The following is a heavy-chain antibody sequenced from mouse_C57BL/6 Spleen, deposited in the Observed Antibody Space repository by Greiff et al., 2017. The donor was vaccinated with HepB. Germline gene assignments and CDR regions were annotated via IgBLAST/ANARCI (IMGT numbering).Heavy chain of an antibody. CDR3: ARHFYYYGSSYDWYFDV. J-gene: IGHJ1*03. D-gene: IGHD1-1*01. Sequence: EVMLVESGGDLVKPGGSLKLSCAASGFTFSSYGMSWVRQTPDKRLEWVATISSGGSYTYYPDSVKGRFTISRDNAKNTLYLQMSSLKSEDTAMYYCARHFYYYGSSYDWYFDVWGTGTTVTVSS. V-gene: IGHV5-6*01. CDR1: GFTFSSYG. CDR2: ISSGGSYT.